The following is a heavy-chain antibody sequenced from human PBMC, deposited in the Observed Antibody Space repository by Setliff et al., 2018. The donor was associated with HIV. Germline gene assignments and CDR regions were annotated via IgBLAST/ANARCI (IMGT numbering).Heavy chain of an antibody. CDR1: GGSFSGYD. CDR3: ARTIVREFDP. CDR2: INHSGST. J-gene: IGHJ5*02. Sequence: SETLSLTCAVYGGSFSGYDWSWIRQPPGKGLEWIGEINHSGSTNYNPSLKSRVTISIDTSKNQISLKLSSVTAADTAVYYCARTIVREFDPWGQGTLVTVSS. D-gene: IGHD3-22*01. V-gene: IGHV4-34*01.